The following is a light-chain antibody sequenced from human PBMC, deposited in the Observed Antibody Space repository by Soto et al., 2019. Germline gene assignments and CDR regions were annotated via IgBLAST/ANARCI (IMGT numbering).Light chain of an antibody. CDR1: SSEVGGYNY. V-gene: IGLV2-14*01. CDR3: SSYTSSSTPYV. Sequence: QSVLTQPASVSGSPGQSVTISCTGTSSEVGGYNYVSWYQQHPGKAPKLVIYDVTNRPSGVSFRFSGSKSGNTASLTISGLQAEDEGGYYCSSYTSSSTPYVFGTGTKVTVL. CDR2: DVT. J-gene: IGLJ1*01.